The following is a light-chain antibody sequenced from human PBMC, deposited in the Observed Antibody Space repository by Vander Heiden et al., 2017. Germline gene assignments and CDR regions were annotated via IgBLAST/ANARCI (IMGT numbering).Light chain of an antibody. V-gene: IGKV1-39*01. Sequence: IQMTQSPSSLSASVVDGVTIPCRARPGIISYLNWYQQKPGKAPKRLIYDASSLQSGVPSRFSGSGSGTDFTLTISSLQPEDFATYYCQQSYSTPPKAFGQGTRLEIK. J-gene: IGKJ5*01. CDR3: QQSYSTPPKA. CDR2: DAS. CDR1: PGIISY.